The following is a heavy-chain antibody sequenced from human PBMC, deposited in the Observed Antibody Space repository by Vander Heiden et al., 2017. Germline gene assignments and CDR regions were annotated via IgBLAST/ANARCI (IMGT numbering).Heavy chain of an antibody. D-gene: IGHD6-13*01. Sequence: QVQLQESGPGLVKPSQTLSLTCSVSGGSIRSGDFYWSWIRQPPGKGLQWMGYIYDSGSTHYNPSLKSRVTMSVDMSKNQFSLRLTSVTAADTAVYFCASGVPKYSSRWFFDYWGQGALVTVSS. V-gene: IGHV4-30-4*01. CDR1: GGSIRSGDFY. CDR3: ASGVPKYSSRWFFDY. J-gene: IGHJ4*02. CDR2: IYDSGST.